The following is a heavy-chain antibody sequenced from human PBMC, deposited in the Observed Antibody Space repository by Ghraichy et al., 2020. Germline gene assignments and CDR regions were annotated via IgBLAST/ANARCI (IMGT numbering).Heavy chain of an antibody. Sequence: GGSLRLSCAASGFTFSTYSMNWVRQAPGKGLEWVSSLSYDSTYIYYADSLKGRFTISRDNAQNSLYLQMNSLRAEDTAVYYCARTRFCDYKACFGIDVWCRGTTVTVSS. CDR3: ARTRFCDYKACFGIDV. D-gene: IGHD3-10*01. J-gene: IGHJ6*02. CDR2: LSYDSTYI. V-gene: IGHV3-21*01. CDR1: GFTFSTYS.